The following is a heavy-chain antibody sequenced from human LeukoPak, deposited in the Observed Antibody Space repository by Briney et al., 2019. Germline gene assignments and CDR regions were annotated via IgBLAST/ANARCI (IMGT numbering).Heavy chain of an antibody. J-gene: IGHJ6*02. Sequence: PGGSLRLSCTASGFTFNTYAMAWVRQAPGKGLEWVSSIGPTGGDISYAASVKGRFTISRDNSKNTLYLQMNSLRAEDTAVYYCAKGEPLVGATRRYYYYYYGMDVWGQGTTVTVSS. CDR2: IGPTGGDI. CDR1: GFTFNTYA. CDR3: AKGEPLVGATRRYYYYYYGMDV. V-gene: IGHV3-23*01. D-gene: IGHD1-26*01.